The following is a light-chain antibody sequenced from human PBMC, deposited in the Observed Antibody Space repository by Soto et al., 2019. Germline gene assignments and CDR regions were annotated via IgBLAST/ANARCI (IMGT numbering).Light chain of an antibody. J-gene: IGLJ7*01. CDR2: SSN. Sequence: QSVLTQPPSVSGTPGQRVTISCSGTKSNIGSNYVYWYQQFPGTAPKLLIYSSNQRPSGVPDRFSGSKSGTSASLAITGLRSEDEAHYYCAAYTGNLNGPVFGGGTQLTVL. CDR1: KSNIGSNY. CDR3: AAYTGNLNGPV. V-gene: IGLV1-47*02.